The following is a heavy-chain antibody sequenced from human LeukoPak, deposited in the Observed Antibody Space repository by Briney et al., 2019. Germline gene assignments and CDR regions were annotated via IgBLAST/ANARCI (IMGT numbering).Heavy chain of an antibody. CDR1: GFTFSSYA. CDR2: ISGSGGST. Sequence: PGGSLRLSCVASGFTFSSYAMSWVGQAPGKGLEWVSAISGSGGSTYYADTVKGRFTISRDNSKNTLYLQMNSLRAEDTAVYYCAKECGSVSSGRLYFMVVWGQGTTVTVSS. CDR3: AKECGSVSSGRLYFMVV. D-gene: IGHD2-21*01. V-gene: IGHV3-23*01. J-gene: IGHJ6*03.